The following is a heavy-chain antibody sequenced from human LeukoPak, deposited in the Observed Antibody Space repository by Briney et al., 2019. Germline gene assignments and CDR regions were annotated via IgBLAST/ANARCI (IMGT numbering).Heavy chain of an antibody. CDR3: ARNNILTGGGAFDI. CDR1: GYTFTSYG. CDR2: ISAYNGNT. J-gene: IGHJ3*02. Sequence: ASVKASCKASGYTFTSYGISWVRQAPGQGLEWMGWISAYNGNTNYVQKLQGRVTMTTDTSTSTAYMELRSLRSDDTAVYYCARNNILTGGGAFDIWGQGTMVTVSS. V-gene: IGHV1-18*01. D-gene: IGHD3-9*01.